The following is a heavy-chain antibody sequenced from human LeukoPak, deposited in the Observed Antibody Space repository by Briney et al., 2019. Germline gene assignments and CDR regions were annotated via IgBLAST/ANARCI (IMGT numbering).Heavy chain of an antibody. V-gene: IGHV1-2*02. CDR2: INPSSGDT. CDR3: GRDRYFGSGSFTPRWFDP. D-gene: IGHD3-10*01. Sequence: ASVKVSCKASGYTFTGYYMHWVRQAPGQGLEWMGWINPSSGDTNYAQKFQGRVTMTRDTSISTAYMDLSRLRSDDTAVYYCGRDRYFGSGSFTPRWFDPWGQGTLVTVSS. J-gene: IGHJ5*02. CDR1: GYTFTGYY.